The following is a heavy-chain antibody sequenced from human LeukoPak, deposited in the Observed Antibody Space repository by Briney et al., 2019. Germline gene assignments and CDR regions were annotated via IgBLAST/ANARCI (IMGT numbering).Heavy chain of an antibody. J-gene: IGHJ4*02. Sequence: ASVKVSCKASGYTFTGHYVHWLRQAPGQGLEWMGWISSYNGNTNYAQKLQGRVTMTTDKSTNTAYMELRSLRSDDTAVYYCARSSAVAATRVDYWGQGTLVTVSS. D-gene: IGHD6-19*01. CDR3: ARSSAVAATRVDY. CDR1: GYTFTGHY. V-gene: IGHV1-18*04. CDR2: ISSYNGNT.